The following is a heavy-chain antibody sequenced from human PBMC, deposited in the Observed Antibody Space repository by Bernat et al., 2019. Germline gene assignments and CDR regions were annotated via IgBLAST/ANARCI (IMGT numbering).Heavy chain of an antibody. Sequence: QLQLQESGPGLVKPSETLSLTCPVSGGSISSSSYYWGWIRQPPGKGLAWTGSIYYSGSTYYNPSLKSRVTISVDTSKNQFSLKLSSVTAADSAVYYCGGAVAGNWYFDRWGRGTLVTVSS. CDR2: IYYSGST. CDR1: GGSISSSSYY. D-gene: IGHD6-19*01. V-gene: IGHV4-39*01. J-gene: IGHJ2*01. CDR3: GGAVAGNWYFDR.